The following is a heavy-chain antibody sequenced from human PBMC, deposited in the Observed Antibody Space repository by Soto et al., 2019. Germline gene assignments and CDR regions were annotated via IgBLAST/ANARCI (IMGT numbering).Heavy chain of an antibody. V-gene: IGHV4-59*08. Sequence: SETLPLTCTVSGGSISNYYWSWIRQPPGKGLEWIGYIYYNGGSTNYNPSLKSRVTISVDTSKNQFSLKLSSVTAADTAVYYCARRYGDYFDYWGQGTLVTVSS. J-gene: IGHJ4*02. CDR1: GGSISNYY. CDR2: IYYNGGST. CDR3: ARRYGDYFDY. D-gene: IGHD4-17*01.